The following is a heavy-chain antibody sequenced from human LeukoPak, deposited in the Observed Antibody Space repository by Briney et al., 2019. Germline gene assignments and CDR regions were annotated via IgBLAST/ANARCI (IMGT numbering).Heavy chain of an antibody. V-gene: IGHV3-30*04. CDR1: GFTFSSYP. CDR3: ARDVLWNPRYYFDY. J-gene: IGHJ4*01. Sequence: GGSLRPSCTASGFTFSSYPMHWVRQAPGKGLEWVASVSYDGSKKYYADSVKGRFTISRDNSINTLYLQMSSLSADDTAVYFCARDVLWNPRYYFDYWGQRTLCTVSS. CDR2: VSYDGSKK. D-gene: IGHD2-21*01.